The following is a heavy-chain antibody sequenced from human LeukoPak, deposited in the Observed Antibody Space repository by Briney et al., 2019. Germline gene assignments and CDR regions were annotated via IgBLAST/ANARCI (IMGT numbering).Heavy chain of an antibody. D-gene: IGHD1-14*01. J-gene: IGHJ4*02. Sequence: GASVKVSCKASGYTFTDYYMHWVRQAPGQGLEWMGRIIPILGIANYAQKFQGRVTITADKSTSTAYMELSSLRSEDTAVYYCARGPSTGVTGPYYFDYWGQGTLVTVSS. V-gene: IGHV1-69*04. CDR1: GYTFTDYY. CDR2: IIPILGIA. CDR3: ARGPSTGVTGPYYFDY.